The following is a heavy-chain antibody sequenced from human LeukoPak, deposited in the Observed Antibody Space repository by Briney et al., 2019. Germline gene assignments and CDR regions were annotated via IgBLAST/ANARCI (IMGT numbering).Heavy chain of an antibody. V-gene: IGHV3-23*01. Sequence: GGSLRLSCLTSGFTFSANAMSWVRQAPGKGLEWVSGTSDRGDYTYYADSVKGRFTISRDNSKNTLYLQMNSLRAEDTALYFCAKKAQYNGNYPLDYWGQGTLVTVSS. J-gene: IGHJ4*02. CDR1: GFTFSANA. D-gene: IGHD1-26*01. CDR3: AKKAQYNGNYPLDY. CDR2: TSDRGDYT.